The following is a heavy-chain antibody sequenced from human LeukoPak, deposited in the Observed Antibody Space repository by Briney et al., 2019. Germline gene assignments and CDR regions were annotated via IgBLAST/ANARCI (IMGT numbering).Heavy chain of an antibody. CDR1: GGSISSSSYY. V-gene: IGHV4-39*01. CDR3: ARLSIAVAGTHADY. D-gene: IGHD6-19*01. J-gene: IGHJ4*02. Sequence: KPSETLSLTCTVSGGSISSSSYYWGWIRQPPGKGLEWIGSIYYSGSTYYNPSLKSRVTISVDTSKNQFSLKLSSVTAADTAVYYCARLSIAVAGTHADYWGQGTLVTVSS. CDR2: IYYSGST.